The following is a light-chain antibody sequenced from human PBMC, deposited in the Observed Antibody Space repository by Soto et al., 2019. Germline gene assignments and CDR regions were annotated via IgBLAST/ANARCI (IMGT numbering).Light chain of an antibody. Sequence: ELVMTQSPATLSVSPGERVTLSCRASQSVSSNLAWYQQKPGQAPRLLIYGASTSATGIPIRFSGSGSGTEFTLTISSLQSEDFAVYYCQQYNNWPRACGQGTKVEIK. J-gene: IGKJ1*01. V-gene: IGKV3D-15*01. CDR3: QQYNNWPRA. CDR1: QSVSSN. CDR2: GAS.